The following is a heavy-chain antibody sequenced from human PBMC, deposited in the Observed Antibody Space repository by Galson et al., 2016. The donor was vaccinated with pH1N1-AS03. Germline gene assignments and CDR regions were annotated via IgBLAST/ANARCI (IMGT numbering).Heavy chain of an antibody. D-gene: IGHD5-12*01. Sequence: QSGAEVKKPGESLKISCKGSGYRFPSYWIAWVRQRPGKGLEWMGIIWPSDSDTRYSPSFQGQVTMSADKSINTGYLEFTSLKAADTATYYCARHGYSGHDDAVDGWGQGTVVTVTS. CDR1: GYRFPSYW. V-gene: IGHV5-51*01. J-gene: IGHJ3*01. CDR3: ARHGYSGHDDAVDG. CDR2: IWPSDSDT.